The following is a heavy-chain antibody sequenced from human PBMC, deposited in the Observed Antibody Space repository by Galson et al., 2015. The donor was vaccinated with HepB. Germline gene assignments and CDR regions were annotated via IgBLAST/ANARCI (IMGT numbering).Heavy chain of an antibody. J-gene: IGHJ4*02. D-gene: IGHD3-16*02. Sequence: SLRLSCAASGFAFDEHYMTWIRQAPGKGLEWIAYISSTNTVYYADSVKGRFTISRDKANSSLSLQMHSLRAEDTAVYYCARGSNHDYVWGSYRTQYYFDFWGQGTLVTVSS. CDR1: GFAFDEHY. CDR2: ISSTNTV. V-gene: IGHV3-11*01. CDR3: ARGSNHDYVWGSYRTQYYFDF.